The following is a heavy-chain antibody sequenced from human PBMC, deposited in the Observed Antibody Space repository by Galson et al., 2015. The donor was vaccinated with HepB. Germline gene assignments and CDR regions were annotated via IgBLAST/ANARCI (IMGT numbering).Heavy chain of an antibody. Sequence: SVKVSCKASGYTFTSYGISWVRQAPGQGLEWMGWISAYNGNTNYAQKLQGRVTMTTDTSTSTAYMELRSLRSDDTAVYYCAREVVAKRVVVPADIRGLPAWYYYMDVWGKGTTVTVFS. CDR1: GYTFTSYG. D-gene: IGHD2-2*01. CDR2: ISAYNGNT. J-gene: IGHJ6*03. CDR3: AREVVAKRVVVPADIRGLPAWYYYMDV. V-gene: IGHV1-18*01.